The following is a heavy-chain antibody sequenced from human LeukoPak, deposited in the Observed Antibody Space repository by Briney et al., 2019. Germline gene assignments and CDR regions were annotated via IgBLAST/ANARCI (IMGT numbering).Heavy chain of an antibody. Sequence: GGSLRLSCAASGFTFSSYGLHWVRQAPGKGLEWVAFIRDGGSERYYADFVKGRFTVSRDNSKNTLYLQMNSLRAEDTAVYYCAKALTSTYYYYGMDVWGQGTTVTVSS. CDR2: IRDGGSER. CDR1: GFTFSSYG. V-gene: IGHV3-30*02. J-gene: IGHJ6*02. D-gene: IGHD2-2*01. CDR3: AKALTSTYYYYGMDV.